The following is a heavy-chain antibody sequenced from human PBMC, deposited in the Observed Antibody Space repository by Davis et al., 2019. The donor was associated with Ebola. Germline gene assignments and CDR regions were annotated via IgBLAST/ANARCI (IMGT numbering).Heavy chain of an antibody. V-gene: IGHV1-46*01. J-gene: IGHJ4*02. CDR2: INPASGIA. D-gene: IGHD1/OR15-1a*01. CDR1: GYTFTGYY. Sequence: AASVKVSCKPSGYTFTGYYLHWVRQAPGQGLDWMGLINPASGIATYAQKFQGRLSITTDTSTSTVDLDLSSLGPEDTAVYYCARDPMNTLAALPDFWGQGTLVTVSS. CDR3: ARDPMNTLAALPDF.